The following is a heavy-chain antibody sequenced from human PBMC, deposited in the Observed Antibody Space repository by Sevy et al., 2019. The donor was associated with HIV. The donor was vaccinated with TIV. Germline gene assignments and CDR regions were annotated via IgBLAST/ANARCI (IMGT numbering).Heavy chain of an antibody. CDR3: AREGRYYDYVW. J-gene: IGHJ4*01. V-gene: IGHV3-30*04. CDR2: ISYDGSNK. CDR1: GFTFSGYA. Sequence: GGSLRLSCAASGFTFSGYAMHWVRQAPGKGLEWVAVISYDGSNKYYADSVKGRFTISRDNSKNTLFLQVNSLRAEDTAGYYCAREGRYYDYVWGGQGALVTVSS. D-gene: IGHD3-16*01.